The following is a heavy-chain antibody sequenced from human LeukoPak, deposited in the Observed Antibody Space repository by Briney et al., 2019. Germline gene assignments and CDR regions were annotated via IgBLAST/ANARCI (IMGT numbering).Heavy chain of an antibody. Sequence: GGSLRLSCAASGFTFSSYAMQWVRQAPGKGREGVAVISYDGSNKYYADSVKGRFTISRDNSKNTLYLQMNSLRAEDTAVYYCARPGTGTTVYYFDYWGQGTLVTVSS. J-gene: IGHJ4*02. CDR1: GFTFSSYA. D-gene: IGHD1-7*01. V-gene: IGHV3-30*01. CDR3: ARPGTGTTVYYFDY. CDR2: ISYDGSNK.